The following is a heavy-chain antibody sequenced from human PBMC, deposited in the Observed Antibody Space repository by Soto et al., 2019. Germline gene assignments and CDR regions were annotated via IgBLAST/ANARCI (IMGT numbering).Heavy chain of an antibody. CDR2: IKTDGTYA. J-gene: IGHJ4*02. V-gene: IGHV3-74*01. CDR3: AAGGSGYYAN. D-gene: IGHD3-22*01. CDR1: GFTFSTYW. Sequence: EVQLVESGGDLVQPGGSLRLSCAASGFTFSTYWMHWVRQAPGKGLLWVSRIKTDGTYATYADSVKGRFTISRDNAKNTLDLQMNSLRVEEAAVYYCAAGGSGYYANWGQGTLVTVSS.